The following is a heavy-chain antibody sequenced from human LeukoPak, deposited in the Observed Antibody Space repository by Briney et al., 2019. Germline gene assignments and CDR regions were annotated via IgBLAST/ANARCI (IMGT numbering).Heavy chain of an antibody. Sequence: ASVTVSCKASGYTFTDYCIHWVRQAPGQGLEWMGWINPNSGGTNYAHKFQGRVTMTSDTTISTVYMDQSSLNSDDTAVYYCARDVGSLVVDYWGEGTLVPVSS. CDR2: INPNSGGT. V-gene: IGHV1-2*07. CDR1: GYTFTDYC. CDR3: ARDVGSLVVDY. J-gene: IGHJ4*02. D-gene: IGHD2-8*02.